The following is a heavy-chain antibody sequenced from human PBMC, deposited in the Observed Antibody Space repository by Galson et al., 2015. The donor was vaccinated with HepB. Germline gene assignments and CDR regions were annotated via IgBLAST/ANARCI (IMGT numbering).Heavy chain of an antibody. CDR3: ARLSRNYDILTGYDY. CDR1: GFTFSDYY. Sequence: LRLSCAASGFTFSDYYTSWIRQAPGKGLEWVSYISSSSSYTNYADSVKGRFTISRDNAKNSLYLQMNSLRAEDTAVYYCARLSRNYDILTGYDYWGQGTLVTVSS. J-gene: IGHJ4*02. D-gene: IGHD3-9*01. V-gene: IGHV3-11*03. CDR2: ISSSSSYT.